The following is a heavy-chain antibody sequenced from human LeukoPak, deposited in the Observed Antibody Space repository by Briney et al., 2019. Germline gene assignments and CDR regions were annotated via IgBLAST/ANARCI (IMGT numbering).Heavy chain of an antibody. CDR3: ARGLIAAAGTGYFDY. J-gene: IGHJ4*02. Sequence: GSLVKVSCKASGGTFSSYAISWVRQAPGQGVEWMGRIIPIFGTANYAQKFQGRVTITADESTSTAYMELSSLRSEDTAVYYCARGLIAAAGTGYFDYWGQGTLVTVSS. CDR2: IIPIFGTA. D-gene: IGHD6-13*01. CDR1: GGTFSSYA. V-gene: IGHV1-69*15.